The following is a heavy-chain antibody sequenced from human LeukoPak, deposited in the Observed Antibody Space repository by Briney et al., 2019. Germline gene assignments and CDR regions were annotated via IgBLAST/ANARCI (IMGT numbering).Heavy chain of an antibody. CDR2: INHSGST. J-gene: IGHJ6*03. CDR1: GGSISSSSYY. D-gene: IGHD3/OR15-3a*01. V-gene: IGHV4-39*07. Sequence: PSETLSLTCTVSGGSISSSSYYWGWIRQPPGKGLEWIGEINHSGSTNYNPSLKSRVTISVDTSKNQFSLKLSSVTAADTAVYYCARGTSRPLYYMDVWGKGTTVTVSS. CDR3: ARGTSRPLYYMDV.